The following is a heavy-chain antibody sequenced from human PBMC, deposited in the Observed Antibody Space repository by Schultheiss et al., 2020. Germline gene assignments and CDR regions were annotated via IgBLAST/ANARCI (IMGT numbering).Heavy chain of an antibody. Sequence: SETLSLTCTVSGGSISSGGYYWSWIRQPPGKGLEWIGEINHSGSTNYNPSLKSRVTISVDTSKNQFSLKLSSVTAADTAVYYCARASGWNHVFFDYWGQGTLVTVSS. V-gene: IGHV4-61*08. CDR2: INHSGST. D-gene: IGHD1-14*01. CDR1: GGSISSGGYY. CDR3: ARASGWNHVFFDY. J-gene: IGHJ4*02.